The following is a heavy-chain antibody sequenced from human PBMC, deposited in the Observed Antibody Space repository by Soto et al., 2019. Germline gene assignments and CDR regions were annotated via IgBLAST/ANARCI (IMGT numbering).Heavy chain of an antibody. J-gene: IGHJ4*02. V-gene: IGHV3-23*01. CDR1: GCTVSSYA. CDR2: ISGSGGST. D-gene: IGHD6-13*01. Sequence: GGALRLSGAAAGCTVSSYARSWVRQAPGKGLEGLSAISGSGGSTYYADSVKGPFTISRDNSKNTLYLQMNSLRAEDTAVYYCAKDQMQQLARFDYWGQGTLVTVSS. CDR3: AKDQMQQLARFDY.